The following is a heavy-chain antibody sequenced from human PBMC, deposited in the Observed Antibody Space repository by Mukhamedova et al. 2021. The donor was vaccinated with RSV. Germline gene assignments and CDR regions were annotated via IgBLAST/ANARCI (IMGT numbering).Heavy chain of an antibody. D-gene: IGHD3-3*01. Sequence: YADSVKGRFTISRDNAKNSLYLQMNSLRDEDTAVYYCARDDYDGSPPLFDYLGQGTLVSVSS. V-gene: IGHV3-48*02. J-gene: IGHJ4*02. CDR3: ARDDYDGSPPLFDY.